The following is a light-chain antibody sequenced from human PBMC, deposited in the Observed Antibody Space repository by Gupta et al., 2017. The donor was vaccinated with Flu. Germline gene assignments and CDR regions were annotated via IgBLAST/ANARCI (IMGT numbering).Light chain of an antibody. J-gene: IGKJ1*01. CDR1: QRVTSSY. CDR3: QQYSSSWT. V-gene: IGKV3-20*01. Sequence: VSTQSPGTLSLSPGDRATLSCRASQRVTSSYLAWYQQKPGQTHRLINYGASSRASGIADRFSGSGGKKDFTLTSSRQEDEDFAEYYMQQYSSSWTFGQGTKVEIK. CDR2: GAS.